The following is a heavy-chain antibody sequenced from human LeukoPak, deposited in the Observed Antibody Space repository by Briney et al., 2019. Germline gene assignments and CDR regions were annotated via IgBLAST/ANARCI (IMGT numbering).Heavy chain of an antibody. CDR2: LYWDDDK. CDR1: GFSLSTGGVG. J-gene: IGHJ4*02. CDR3: AHTSWDRSGWYVDY. V-gene: IGHV2-5*02. Sequence: KESGPTVVKPTQALTLTCTFSGFSLSTGGVGVGWIRQPPGKALEWLALLYWDDDKNYSPSLKSRLTITKDTSKNQVVLTMTNMDPVDTATYYCAHTSWDRSGWYVDYWGQGTLVTVSS. D-gene: IGHD6-19*01.